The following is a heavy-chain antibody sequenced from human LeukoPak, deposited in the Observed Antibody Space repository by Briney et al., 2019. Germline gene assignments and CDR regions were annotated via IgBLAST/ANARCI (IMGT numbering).Heavy chain of an antibody. D-gene: IGHD6-13*01. CDR2: IYASGNT. Sequence: PSETLSLTSTVSGGSISSYYWSWVRQPAGKGLEWIGRIYASGNTNYNPSLKGRVTMTVDTSKNQFSLNLSSVTAADTAVYYCARGRGSSWYYFDSWGQGTLVTVSS. J-gene: IGHJ4*02. V-gene: IGHV4-4*07. CDR1: GGSISSYY. CDR3: ARGRGSSWYYFDS.